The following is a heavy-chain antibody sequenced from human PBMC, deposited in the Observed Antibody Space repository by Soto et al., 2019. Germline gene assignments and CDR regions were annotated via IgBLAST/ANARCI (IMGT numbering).Heavy chain of an antibody. CDR2: ISGDNGYI. CDR3: AQIDGDQAPFVY. Sequence: QVQLVQSGAEVKKPGDSVRVSGKASGYTFSSCGITWVRQAPGQGLEWMGWISGDNGYINYAQKLQGRGTMTTDTSPSTAYLELRTLEPDDTAVYYCAQIDGDQAPFVYRGQGTLVTLSS. D-gene: IGHD4-17*01. J-gene: IGHJ4*02. CDR1: GYTFSSCG. V-gene: IGHV1-18*01.